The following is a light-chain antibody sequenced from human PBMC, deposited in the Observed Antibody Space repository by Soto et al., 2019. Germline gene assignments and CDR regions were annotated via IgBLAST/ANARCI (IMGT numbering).Light chain of an antibody. J-gene: IGKJ1*01. CDR1: QDIRSY. CDR3: LQDLSYPRT. V-gene: IGKV1-6*01. CDR2: AAS. Sequence: AIQMTQSPSSLSASVGDRVTITCRASQDIRSYLGWYQQKPGKAPKLLIFAASNLHSGVPSRFSGSGSGTDFTLTISSLHPEDFATYYCLQDLSYPRTFGQGTTVDIK.